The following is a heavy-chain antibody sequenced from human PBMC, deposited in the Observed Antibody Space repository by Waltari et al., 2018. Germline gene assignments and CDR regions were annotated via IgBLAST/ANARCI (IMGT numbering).Heavy chain of an antibody. D-gene: IGHD1-1*01. V-gene: IGHV1-18*01. Sequence: QVQLVQSGAEVKKPGASVTVSCKAAGYTFTTYGICCVRRAPGQGLEWMGWISAYNGNTNYAQKLQGRVTMTTDTSTSTAYMELRSLRSDDTAVYYCARDRNLYYYGMDVWGQGTTVTVSS. J-gene: IGHJ6*02. CDR2: ISAYNGNT. CDR1: GYTFTTYG. CDR3: ARDRNLYYYGMDV.